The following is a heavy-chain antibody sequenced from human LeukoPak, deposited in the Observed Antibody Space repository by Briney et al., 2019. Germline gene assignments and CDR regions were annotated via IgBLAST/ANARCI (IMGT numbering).Heavy chain of an antibody. J-gene: IGHJ4*02. V-gene: IGHV4-39*01. CDR1: GGSISSSSYY. Sequence: PSETLSLTCTVSGGSISSSSYYWGWIRQPPGKGLEWIGSIYYSGSTYYNPSLKSRVTISVDTSKNQFSLKLSSVTAADTAVYYCARRIGSGWYCFDYWGQGTLVTVSS. CDR2: IYYSGST. D-gene: IGHD6-19*01. CDR3: ARRIGSGWYCFDY.